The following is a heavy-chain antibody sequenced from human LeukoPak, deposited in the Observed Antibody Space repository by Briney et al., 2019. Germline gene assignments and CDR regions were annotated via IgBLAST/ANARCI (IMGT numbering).Heavy chain of an antibody. D-gene: IGHD6-13*01. CDR1: GYTFTGYY. CDR3: ASTGYSSSWSPFDAFDI. CDR2: INPNSGGT. Sequence: ASVKVSCKASGYTFTGYYIHWVRQAPGQGLEWMGWINPNSGGTNYAQKFQGRVTMTRDMSISTAYMELSRLRSDDTAVYYCASTGYSSSWSPFDAFDIWGQGTMVTVSS. J-gene: IGHJ3*02. V-gene: IGHV1-2*02.